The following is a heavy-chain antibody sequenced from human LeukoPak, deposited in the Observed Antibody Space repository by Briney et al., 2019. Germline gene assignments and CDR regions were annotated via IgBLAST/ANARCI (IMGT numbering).Heavy chain of an antibody. CDR2: ISGSGGST. CDR1: GFTFSSYA. CDR3: ARTYDVLTGGMDY. V-gene: IGHV3-23*01. J-gene: IGHJ4*02. D-gene: IGHD3-9*01. Sequence: GGSLRLSCAASGFTFSSYAMSWVRQAPGKGLEWVSAISGSGGSTYYADSVKGRFTISRNNARNSLNLEMNSLRAEDTAVYFCARTYDVLTGGMDYWGQGTLVTVSS.